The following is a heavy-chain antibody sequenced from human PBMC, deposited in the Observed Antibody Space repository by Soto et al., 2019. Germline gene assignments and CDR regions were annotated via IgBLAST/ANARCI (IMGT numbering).Heavy chain of an antibody. CDR2: IWYDGSIK. Sequence: QEQLVESGGGVVQPGRSLRLSCAASGFTFHTYGMHGVRQIPGKGLQRVAIIWYDGSIKYYADSVRGRFTISRDNSKNTLYLEMNSLRDEDTALYYCARIDCTGDNCNPYYHYGMDVWGQGTTVTVSS. CDR1: GFTFHTYG. D-gene: IGHD2-8*02. CDR3: ARIDCTGDNCNPYYHYGMDV. V-gene: IGHV3-33*01. J-gene: IGHJ6*02.